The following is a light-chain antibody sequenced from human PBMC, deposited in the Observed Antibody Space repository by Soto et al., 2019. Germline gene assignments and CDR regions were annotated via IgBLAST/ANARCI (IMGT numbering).Light chain of an antibody. Sequence: EIVLTQSPGTLSLSPGESATLSCRASQSLPSRSLAWFQKKPGQPPRLLIFGASSRATDIPDRFRGSGSGTDFTLTIIRLEPEDFAVYYFHQHGSLPLTFGGGTKVEIK. V-gene: IGKV3-20*01. CDR2: GAS. J-gene: IGKJ4*01. CDR3: HQHGSLPLT. CDR1: QSLPSRS.